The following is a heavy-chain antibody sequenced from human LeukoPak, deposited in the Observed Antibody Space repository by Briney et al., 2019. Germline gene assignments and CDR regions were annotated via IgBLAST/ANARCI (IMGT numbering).Heavy chain of an antibody. CDR1: GGSFSGHY. D-gene: IGHD2-8*01. CDR3: ARWVNGVDY. CDR2: INHGGST. Sequence: SETLSLTCAVSGGSFSGHYWNWIRQPPGKGLEWIGEINHGGSTNYNPSLKSRVTISVDTSQNQFSLKLSSVTAADTAVYYCARWVNGVDYWGQGTLVTVSS. V-gene: IGHV4-34*01. J-gene: IGHJ4*02.